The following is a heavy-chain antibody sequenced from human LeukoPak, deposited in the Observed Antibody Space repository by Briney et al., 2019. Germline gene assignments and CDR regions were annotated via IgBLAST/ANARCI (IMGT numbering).Heavy chain of an antibody. CDR1: GGSISSNNW. Sequence: IPSETLSLTCAVSGGSISSNNWWNWVRQPPGKGLEWIGEIYHSGSTNYSPSLKSRVTISVDKSRNLLFLKLNSVAAADTAVYYCARDLGSGTPSGIWGKGTTVTVSS. D-gene: IGHD3-16*01. V-gene: IGHV4-4*02. CDR3: ARDLGSGTPSGI. J-gene: IGHJ6*04. CDR2: IYHSGST.